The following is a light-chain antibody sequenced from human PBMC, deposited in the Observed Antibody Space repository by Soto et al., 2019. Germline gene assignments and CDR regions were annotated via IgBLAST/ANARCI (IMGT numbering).Light chain of an antibody. CDR2: GAS. CDR3: QQYHSYPS. CDR1: QSISTW. Sequence: DIQMTQSPSTLSASVGDRVTITCRASQSISTWLAWYLQKPGKAPKLLIYGASNLESGVPSRFSGSGSGTEFTLTISSLQPDDFATYYCQQYHSYPSFGQGTKVDIK. V-gene: IGKV1-5*01. J-gene: IGKJ1*01.